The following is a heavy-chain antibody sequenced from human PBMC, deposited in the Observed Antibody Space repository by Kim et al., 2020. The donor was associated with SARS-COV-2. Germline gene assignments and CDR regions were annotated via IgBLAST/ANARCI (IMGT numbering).Heavy chain of an antibody. Sequence: DSVKGRFTISRDNSKNTLDLQMNSLRAEDTALYYCAKDTVAGDKLFWFDPWGQGTLVTVSS. J-gene: IGHJ5*02. CDR3: AKDTVAGDKLFWFDP. D-gene: IGHD6-13*01. V-gene: IGHV3-23*01.